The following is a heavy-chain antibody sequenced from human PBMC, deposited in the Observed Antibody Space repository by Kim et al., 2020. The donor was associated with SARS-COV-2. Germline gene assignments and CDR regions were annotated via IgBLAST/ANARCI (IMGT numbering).Heavy chain of an antibody. CDR3: AKPNMAGTLTDAFDI. CDR1: GFTFSSYG. Sequence: GGSLRLSCAASGFTFSSYGMHWVRQAPGKGLEWVAVISYDGSNKYYADSVKGRFTISRDNSKNTLYLQMNSLRAEDTAVYYCAKPNMAGTLTDAFDIWG. J-gene: IGHJ3*02. CDR2: ISYDGSNK. V-gene: IGHV3-30*18. D-gene: IGHD1-1*01.